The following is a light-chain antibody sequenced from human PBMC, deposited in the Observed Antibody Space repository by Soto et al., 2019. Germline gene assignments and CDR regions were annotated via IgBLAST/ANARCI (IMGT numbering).Light chain of an antibody. CDR1: SSDVGGYNY. Sequence: QSALTQPPSASGSPGQSVAISCTGTSSDVGGYNYVSWYQQHPGKAPKLMIYEVNKRPSGVPDRFSGSKSGNTASLTVSGLQAEDEADYYCQAWDSSNYVFGTGTKLTVL. V-gene: IGLV2-8*01. CDR2: EVN. CDR3: QAWDSSNYV. J-gene: IGLJ1*01.